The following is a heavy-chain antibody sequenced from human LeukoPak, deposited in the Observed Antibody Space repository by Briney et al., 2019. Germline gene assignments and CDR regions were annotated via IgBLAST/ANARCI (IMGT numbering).Heavy chain of an antibody. CDR2: IYSGGST. D-gene: IGHD1/OR15-1a*01. CDR1: GFNVSCNY. J-gene: IGHJ6*03. CDR3: AIAQGRTFSYYYMDV. Sequence: PGGSLRLSCAAWGFNVSCNYMSLVRQAPGEGLEWISVIYSGGSTYYADSVKGRITISRDDSKNTLYLQMNSLRAQDKAIYYCAIAQGRTFSYYYMDVWGKGTTVTVSS. V-gene: IGHV3-53*01.